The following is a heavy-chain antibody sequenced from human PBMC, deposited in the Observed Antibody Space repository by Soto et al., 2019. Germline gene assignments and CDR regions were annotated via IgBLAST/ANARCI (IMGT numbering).Heavy chain of an antibody. CDR2: IYTIGST. J-gene: IGHJ4*02. Sequence: PSETLSLTCTVSGGSISSYYWSWIRQPAGKGLEWIGRIYTIGSTNYNPSLKSRVTMSVDTSKNQFSLKLSSVTAADTALYYCARTTAVPNSLRSRYFFDYWGQGTLVTVSS. CDR1: GGSISSYY. V-gene: IGHV4-4*07. CDR3: ARTTAVPNSLRSRYFFDY. D-gene: IGHD4-17*01.